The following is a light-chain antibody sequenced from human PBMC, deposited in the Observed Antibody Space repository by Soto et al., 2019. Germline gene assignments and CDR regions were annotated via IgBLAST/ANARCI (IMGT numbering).Light chain of an antibody. V-gene: IGLV1-47*01. CDR1: SSNIGSNF. CDR2: KNN. Sequence: QSALTQSPSASGTPGRRVTISCSGRSSNIGSNFVSWYQQIPGAAPKLLIYKNNQRPSGVPDRFSGSKSGTAASLAISGLRSEDEADYYCAAWDDSLSGYVFGTGTKLTVL. CDR3: AAWDDSLSGYV. J-gene: IGLJ1*01.